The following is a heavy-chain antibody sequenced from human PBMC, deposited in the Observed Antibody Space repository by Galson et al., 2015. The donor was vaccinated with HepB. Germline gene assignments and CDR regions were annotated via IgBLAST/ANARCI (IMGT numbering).Heavy chain of an antibody. J-gene: IGHJ5*01. CDR2: ISGDGGSS. D-gene: IGHD3-16*01. V-gene: IGHV3-23*01. CDR3: AKGYGLFDS. CDR1: GFMFDTHA. Sequence: LRLSCAASGFMFDTHAMSWVRQVPGKWLKWVSGISGDGGSSFYADPVKGRFTISKDNSKDTVYLQINSAGDEDTAVYYCAKGYGLFDSWGQGILVTVSS.